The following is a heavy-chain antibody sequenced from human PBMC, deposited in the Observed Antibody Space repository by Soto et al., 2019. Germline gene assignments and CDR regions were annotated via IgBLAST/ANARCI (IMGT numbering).Heavy chain of an antibody. J-gene: IGHJ5*02. V-gene: IGHV3-11*06. CDR3: IRGRGGGRFDP. CDR2: ISPGSRYP. CDR1: GFTFGDSY. Sequence: GGSLRLSCAGSGFTFGDSYMSWIRQAPGKGLEWLSYISPGSRYPAYADSVKGRFTISRDNAKRSLYLQMMSLTAEDTAIYYCIRGRGGGRFDPWGQGTMVTVSS. D-gene: IGHD2-15*01.